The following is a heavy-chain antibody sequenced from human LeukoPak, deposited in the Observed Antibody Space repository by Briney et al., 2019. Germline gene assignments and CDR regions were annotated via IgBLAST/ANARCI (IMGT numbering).Heavy chain of an antibody. V-gene: IGHV3-7*03. D-gene: IGHD1-26*01. J-gene: IGHJ6*02. CDR2: IKQDGSEK. CDR3: AREDLLVPYYYNDLDV. Sequence: QTGGSLRLSCATSGFTFSSYWMSWVRQAPGKGLEWVANIKQDGSEKYYVDSVKGRFTISRDNAKNSLYLQMRSLRAEDTAVYYCAREDLLVPYYYNDLDVWGQGTTVTVSS. CDR1: GFTFSSYW.